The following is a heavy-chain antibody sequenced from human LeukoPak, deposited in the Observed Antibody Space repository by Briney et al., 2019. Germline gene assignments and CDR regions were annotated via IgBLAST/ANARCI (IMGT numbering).Heavy chain of an antibody. Sequence: SETLSLTCTVSGGSISSSSYYWGWIRQPPGKGLEWIGSIYYSGSTYYDPSLKSRVTISVDTSKNQFSLKLSSVTAADTAVYYCAHIAEQWLAAQYYFDYWGQGTLVTVSS. V-gene: IGHV4-39*07. J-gene: IGHJ4*02. CDR2: IYYSGST. CDR1: GGSISSSSYY. D-gene: IGHD6-19*01. CDR3: AHIAEQWLAAQYYFDY.